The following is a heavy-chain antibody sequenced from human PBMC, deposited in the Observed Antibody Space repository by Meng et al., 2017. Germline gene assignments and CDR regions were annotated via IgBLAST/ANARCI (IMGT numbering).Heavy chain of an antibody. CDR2: ISYDGSNK. CDR1: GFTFSSYA. CDR3: ARKGSGSYYNPKQPDAFDI. Sequence: GGSLRLSCAASGFTFSSYAMHWVRQAPGKGLEWVAVISYDGSNKYYADSVKGRFTISRDNSKNTLYLQMNSLRAEDTAVYYCARKGSGSYYNPKQPDAFDIWGQGTMVTVSS. V-gene: IGHV3-30*04. J-gene: IGHJ3*02. D-gene: IGHD3-10*01.